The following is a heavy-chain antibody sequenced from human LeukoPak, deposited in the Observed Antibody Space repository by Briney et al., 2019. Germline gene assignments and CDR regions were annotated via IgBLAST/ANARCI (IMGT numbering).Heavy chain of an antibody. D-gene: IGHD4-11*01. J-gene: IGHJ4*02. CDR1: KFTFSHFG. CDR3: AKDAQRGFDYSNSLEK. Sequence: GGSLRLSCAASKFTFSHFGMHWVRQAPGKGLEWVAVIWHDGSSQYYADSVKGRFTVSRDNSQQMLYLQMNSLRPEDTAVYYCAKDAQRGFDYSNSLEKWGQGTLVTVSA. V-gene: IGHV3-33*03. CDR2: IWHDGSSQ.